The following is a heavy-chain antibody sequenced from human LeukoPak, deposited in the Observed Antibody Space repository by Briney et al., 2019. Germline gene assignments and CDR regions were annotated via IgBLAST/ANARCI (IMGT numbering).Heavy chain of an antibody. V-gene: IGHV3-73*01. J-gene: IGHJ4*02. CDR1: GFTFSGSA. D-gene: IGHD1-26*01. Sequence: PGRSLRLSCAASGFTFSGSAMPWVRQASGKGLEWVGRIRSKANSYATAYAASVKGRFTISRDDSKNTAYLQMNSLKTEDTAMYYCTRVAYVGADFDYWGQGTLVTVSS. CDR2: IRSKANSYAT. CDR3: TRVAYVGADFDY.